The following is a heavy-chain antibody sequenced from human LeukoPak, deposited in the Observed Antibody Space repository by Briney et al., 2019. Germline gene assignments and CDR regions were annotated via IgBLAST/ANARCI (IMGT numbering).Heavy chain of an antibody. Sequence: PSETLSLTCTVSGGSISSSSEYWGWIRQPPGKGLEWIGSIHYSGSTYHNPSLKSRVTISVDTSKNQFSLKLSSVTAADTAVYYCAREGRGKWELLRGSYYYYMDVWGKGTTVTVSS. J-gene: IGHJ6*03. CDR1: GGSISSSSEY. V-gene: IGHV4-39*07. CDR3: AREGRGKWELLRGSYYYYMDV. CDR2: IHYSGST. D-gene: IGHD1-26*01.